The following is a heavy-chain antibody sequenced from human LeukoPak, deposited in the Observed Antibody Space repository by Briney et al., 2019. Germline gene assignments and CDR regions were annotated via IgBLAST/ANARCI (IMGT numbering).Heavy chain of an antibody. Sequence: GGSLRLSCAASGFTFSSYGMLWVRQAPGKGLEWVAVIWYDGSNKYYADSVKGRFTISRDNSKNTLYLQMNSLRAEDTAVYYCARDPSPSGWDAFDIWGQGTMVTVSS. CDR2: IWYDGSNK. J-gene: IGHJ3*02. V-gene: IGHV3-33*01. CDR3: ARDPSPSGWDAFDI. D-gene: IGHD6-19*01. CDR1: GFTFSSYG.